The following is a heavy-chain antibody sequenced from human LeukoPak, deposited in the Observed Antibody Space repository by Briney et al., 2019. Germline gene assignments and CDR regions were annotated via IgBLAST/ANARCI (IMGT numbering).Heavy chain of an antibody. D-gene: IGHD3-22*01. CDR2: IRSKANSYAT. CDR3: TRNPDYYDILDY. J-gene: IGHJ4*02. V-gene: IGHV3-73*01. Sequence: GGSLRLSCAASGFTFSGSAMHWVPQAPGKGLEWFGSIRSKANSYATAYAASVKGRFTISRDDSKNTAYLQMNSLKTEDTAVYYCTRNPDYYDILDYWGQGTLVTVSS. CDR1: GFTFSGSA.